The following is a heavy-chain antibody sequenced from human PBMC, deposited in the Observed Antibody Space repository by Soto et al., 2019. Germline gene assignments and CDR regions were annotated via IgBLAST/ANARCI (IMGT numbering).Heavy chain of an antibody. D-gene: IGHD6-19*01. Sequence: EVQLVETGGGLIQPGGSLRLSCAASGLTVRSNYMSWVRQAPGKGLEWVSLIFSGGSTYYADSVKGRFTISRDNSKNMVYLQMNSLRAEDTAVYYCAGEVGSGGLYYYYFGMDAWGQGTTVTVSS. CDR1: GLTVRSNY. J-gene: IGHJ6*02. CDR2: IFSGGST. CDR3: AGEVGSGGLYYYYFGMDA. V-gene: IGHV3-53*02.